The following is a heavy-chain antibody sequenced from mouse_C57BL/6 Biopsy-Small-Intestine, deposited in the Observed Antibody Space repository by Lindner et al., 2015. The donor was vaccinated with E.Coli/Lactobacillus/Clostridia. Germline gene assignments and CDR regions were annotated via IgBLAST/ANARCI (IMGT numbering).Heavy chain of an antibody. V-gene: IGHV5-4*01. D-gene: IGHD1-1*01. CDR2: ISDGGNYT. CDR1: GLTFSSYA. J-gene: IGHJ1*03. Sequence: VQLQESGGGLVKPGGSLKLSCAASGLTFSSYAMSWIRQTPEKRLGWVATISDGGNYTYYTDNVKGRFTISRDNAKNNLYLQMSHLKSEDTAMYYCARDYYGSSLNWYFDVWGTGTTVTVSS. CDR3: ARDYYGSSLNWYFDV.